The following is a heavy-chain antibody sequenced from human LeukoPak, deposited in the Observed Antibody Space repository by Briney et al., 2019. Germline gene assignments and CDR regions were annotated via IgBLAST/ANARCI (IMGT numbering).Heavy chain of an antibody. J-gene: IGHJ4*02. CDR1: GFTFDDYA. CDR3: ARATSEMATISY. V-gene: IGHV3-9*01. CDR2: ISWNSGSI. D-gene: IGHD5-24*01. Sequence: GRSLRLSCAASGFTFDDYAMHWVRQAPGKGLEWVSGISWNSGSIGYAGSVKGRFTISRDNSKNTLYLQMNSLRAEDTAVYYCARATSEMATISYWGQGTLVTVSS.